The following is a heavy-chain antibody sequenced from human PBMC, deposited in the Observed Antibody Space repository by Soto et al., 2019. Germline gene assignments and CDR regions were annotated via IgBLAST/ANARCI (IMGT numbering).Heavy chain of an antibody. CDR3: ARDAGYCSGGSCYSDVYYYYGMDV. CDR1: GFTFSSYA. Sequence: PGGSLRLSCAASGFTFSSYAMHWVRQAPGKGLEWVAVISYDGSNKYYADSVKGRFTISRDNSKNTLYLQMNSLRAEDTAVYYCARDAGYCSGGSCYSDVYYYYGMDVWGQGTTVTVSS. J-gene: IGHJ6*02. V-gene: IGHV3-30-3*01. D-gene: IGHD2-15*01. CDR2: ISYDGSNK.